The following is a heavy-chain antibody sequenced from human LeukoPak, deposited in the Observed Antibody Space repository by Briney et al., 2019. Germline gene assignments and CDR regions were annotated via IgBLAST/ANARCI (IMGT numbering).Heavy chain of an antibody. J-gene: IGHJ4*02. CDR3: ARAGLGASADI. V-gene: IGHV3-30*03. CDR2: ISYDGSNK. CDR1: GFTFSSYG. D-gene: IGHD6-13*01. Sequence: GGSLRLSCAASGFTFSSYGMHWVRQAPGKGLEWVAVISYDGSNKYYADSVKGRFTISRDNSQSTVYLQMNSLRVEDTAVYYCARAGLGASADIWGPGTLVTVSS.